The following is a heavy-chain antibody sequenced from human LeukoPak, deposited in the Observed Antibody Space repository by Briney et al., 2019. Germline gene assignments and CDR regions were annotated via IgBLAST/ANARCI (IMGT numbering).Heavy chain of an antibody. Sequence: SVKVSCKASGGTFSSYAISWVRQAPGQGLEWMGGIIPIFGTANYAQKFQGRVTITADESTSTAYMELSSLRSEDTAVYYCAISHSDSSGYYGAVLGYFDLWGRGTLVTVSS. J-gene: IGHJ2*01. CDR3: AISHSDSSGYYGAVLGYFDL. CDR2: IIPIFGTA. CDR1: GGTFSSYA. V-gene: IGHV1-69*13. D-gene: IGHD3-22*01.